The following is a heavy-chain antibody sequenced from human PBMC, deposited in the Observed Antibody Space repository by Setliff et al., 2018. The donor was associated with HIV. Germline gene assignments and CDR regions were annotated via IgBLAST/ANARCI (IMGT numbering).Heavy chain of an antibody. V-gene: IGHV1-18*01. CDR2: ISTYNGNT. CDR1: GYTFTSYG. Sequence: ASVKVSCKASGYTFTSYGISWVRQAPGQGLEWMGWISTYNGNTNYAQKLQGRVTMTTDTSTSTAYMELRSLRSDDTAVYYCARDYSSVVVPAAIEDYWGQGTLVTVSS. J-gene: IGHJ4*02. CDR3: ARDYSSVVVPAAIEDY. D-gene: IGHD2-2*01.